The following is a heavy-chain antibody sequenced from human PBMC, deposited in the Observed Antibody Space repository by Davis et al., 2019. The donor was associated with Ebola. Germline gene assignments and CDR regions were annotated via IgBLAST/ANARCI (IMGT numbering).Heavy chain of an antibody. CDR2: IKQDGSEK. CDR1: GFTFSDYW. J-gene: IGHJ4*02. Sequence: GESLKISCAASGFTFSDYWMSWVRQAPGKGLDWVASIKQDGSEKYYVDSVKGRFTISRDNTKNTLYLQMNSLRVEDTAVYYCTRVIDGDYDGNWGQGTLVTVSS. CDR3: TRVIDGDYDGN. D-gene: IGHD4-17*01. V-gene: IGHV3-7*04.